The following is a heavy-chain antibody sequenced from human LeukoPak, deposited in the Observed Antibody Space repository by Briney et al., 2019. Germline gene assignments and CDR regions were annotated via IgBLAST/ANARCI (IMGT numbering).Heavy chain of an antibody. CDR1: GFTFSSYS. J-gene: IGHJ6*03. Sequence: GGSLRLSCAASGFTFSSYSMNWVRQAPGKGLEWVSSISSSSSYVYYADSVKGRFTISRDNAKNSLFLQMNSLRAEDTALYYCARGHYYYYMDVWGKGTTVTVSS. V-gene: IGHV3-21*04. CDR2: ISSSSSYV. CDR3: ARGHYYYYMDV.